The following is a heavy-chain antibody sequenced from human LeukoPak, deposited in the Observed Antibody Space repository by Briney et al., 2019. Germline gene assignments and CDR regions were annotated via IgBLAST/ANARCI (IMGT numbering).Heavy chain of an antibody. J-gene: IGHJ4*02. D-gene: IGHD6-13*01. CDR3: ARGGWFSSWSYFDY. CDR1: GGTFSSYA. V-gene: IGHV1-69*05. Sequence: VKVSCKASGGTFSSYAISWVRQAPGQGLEWMGGIIPIFGTANYAQKFQGRVTMTTDTSTSTAYMELRSLRSDDTAVYYCARGGWFSSWSYFDYWGQGTLVTVSS. CDR2: IIPIFGTA.